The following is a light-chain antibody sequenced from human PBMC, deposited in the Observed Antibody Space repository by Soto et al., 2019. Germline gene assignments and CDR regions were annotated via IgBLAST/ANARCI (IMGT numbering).Light chain of an antibody. Sequence: SXLTXPAXVSGSPGQSITISCTGASSDVGGFDHVSWYQQHPGKVPRLLIYDVSSRPSGVSDRFSGSKSGNTASLTISGLQAEDEADYYCNSFTTTNTYVFGTGTKVTVL. CDR1: SSDVGGFDH. V-gene: IGLV2-14*03. CDR2: DVS. J-gene: IGLJ1*01. CDR3: NSFTTTNTYV.